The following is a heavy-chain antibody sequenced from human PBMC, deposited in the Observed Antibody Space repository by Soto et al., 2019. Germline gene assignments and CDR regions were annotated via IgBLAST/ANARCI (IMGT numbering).Heavy chain of an antibody. D-gene: IGHD6-19*01. V-gene: IGHV6-1*01. Sequence: PSQTLSLTCAISGDSVPSNSAAWNWIRQSPSRGLEWLGRTYYRSKWYNDYAVSVKSRITINPDTSKNQFSLQLNSVTPEDTAVYYCARDSYSSGWKGVYWYFDLWGRGTLVTVSS. CDR1: GDSVPSNSAA. J-gene: IGHJ2*01. CDR2: TYYRSKWYN. CDR3: ARDSYSSGWKGVYWYFDL.